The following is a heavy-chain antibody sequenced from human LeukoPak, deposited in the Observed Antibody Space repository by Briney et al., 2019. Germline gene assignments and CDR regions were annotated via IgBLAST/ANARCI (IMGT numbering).Heavy chain of an antibody. Sequence: PGGSLRLSCAASGLTFSSYAMNWVRQAPGKSLEWVSSITSDGRYKYYVDSVKGRFTISRDNDKNSLFLQVDSLRAEDTAVYYCARDPYSGSYRHLYYYYMDVWGKGTTVTISS. CDR2: ITSDGRYK. J-gene: IGHJ6*03. V-gene: IGHV3-21*01. CDR1: GLTFSSYA. D-gene: IGHD1-26*01. CDR3: ARDPYSGSYRHLYYYYMDV.